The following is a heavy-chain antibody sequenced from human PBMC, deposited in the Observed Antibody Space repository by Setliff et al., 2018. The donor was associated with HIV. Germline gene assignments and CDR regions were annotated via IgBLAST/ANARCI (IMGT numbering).Heavy chain of an antibody. D-gene: IGHD3-10*01. J-gene: IGHJ5*01. V-gene: IGHV3-48*04. CDR3: TAGHYGPNP. CDR2: ITSDSSVK. CDR1: GFTFSSYD. Sequence: PGGSLRLSCAASGFTFSSYDMNWVRQAPGKGLEWISYITSDSSVKYYADSVKGRFTISRDNAGRSLYLQMNSLKVEDTAVYYCTAGHYGPNPWGQGTPVTVSS.